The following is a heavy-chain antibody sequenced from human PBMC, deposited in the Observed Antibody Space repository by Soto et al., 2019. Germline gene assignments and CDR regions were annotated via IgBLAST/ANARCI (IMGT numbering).Heavy chain of an antibody. D-gene: IGHD3-3*01. Sequence: ASVKVSCKASGYTSTTYYIHWVRQAPGQGLEWMGIINPSGGSTTYAQKFQGRVTMTRDTSTSTVYMELSSLRSEDTAVYYCVRDDAITIFGVVMYYFDYWGQGTLVTVSS. J-gene: IGHJ4*02. V-gene: IGHV1-46*03. CDR2: INPSGGST. CDR3: VRDDAITIFGVVMYYFDY. CDR1: GYTSTTYY.